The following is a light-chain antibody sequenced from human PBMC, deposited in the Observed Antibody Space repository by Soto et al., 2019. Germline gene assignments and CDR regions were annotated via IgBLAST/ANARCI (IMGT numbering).Light chain of an antibody. CDR1: QSVSSY. V-gene: IGKV3-11*01. CDR3: QQRRNGPPRVFP. CDR2: DAS. Sequence: EIVLTQSPATLSLSPGERATLSCRASQSVSSYLAWYQQKPGQAPRLLIYDASNRATGIPARFSGSGSGTDFTRTITSLEHEDFAVCYCQQRRNGPPRVFPFGPGTKVDIK. J-gene: IGKJ3*01.